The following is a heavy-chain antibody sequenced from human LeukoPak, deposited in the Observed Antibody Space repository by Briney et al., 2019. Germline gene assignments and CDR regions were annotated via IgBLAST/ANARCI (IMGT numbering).Heavy chain of an antibody. CDR1: GFIFSSYN. CDR2: IKQDGSEK. J-gene: IGHJ4*01. V-gene: IGHV3-7*01. Sequence: PGGSLRLSCAASGFIFSSYNIDWVRQAPGKGLEWVANIKQDGSEKTYADSVRGRFTIFRDNAKDSVYLQMNSLRAEDSAIYYCAREGFYFFDFWGQGTLVTVSS. CDR3: AREGFYFFDF.